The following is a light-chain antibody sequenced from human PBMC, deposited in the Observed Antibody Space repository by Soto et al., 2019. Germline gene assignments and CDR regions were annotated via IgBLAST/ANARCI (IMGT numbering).Light chain of an antibody. CDR2: DAF. CDR1: QDINSY. V-gene: IGKV1-33*01. CDR3: QQYDTFPVT. J-gene: IGKJ5*01. Sequence: DIQMTHSPSSLSASVGDRVTITCQASQDINSYLSWYQQRPGKAPKLLIYDAFTLETGVPSRFSGSGSGTDFIFTISSLQPEDFATYYCQQYDTFPVTFGQGTRLEIK.